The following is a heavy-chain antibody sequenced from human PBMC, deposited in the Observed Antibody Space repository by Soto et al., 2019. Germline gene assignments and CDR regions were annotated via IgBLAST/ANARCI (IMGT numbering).Heavy chain of an antibody. D-gene: IGHD3-9*01. Sequence: QVQLQQWGAGPLRPLETLSLTCGVSGGSFSGYYWAWIRQSPGKGLEWIGEINDRGSINYNPSLKSRGSISVDTSKNHYSLTRRSVTAADTAVYYCARESHDILTGPPWVWYFDLWGRGTLVTVSS. CDR1: GGSFSGYY. CDR3: ARESHDILTGPPWVWYFDL. J-gene: IGHJ2*01. V-gene: IGHV4-34*01. CDR2: INDRGSI.